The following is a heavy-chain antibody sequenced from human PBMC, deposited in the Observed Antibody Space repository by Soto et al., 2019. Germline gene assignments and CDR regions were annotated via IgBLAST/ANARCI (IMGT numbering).Heavy chain of an antibody. V-gene: IGHV4-38-2*01. CDR2: VYHSGTT. CDR1: GYSISSGYY. Sequence: SETLRVTCAVSGYSISSGYYWGWIRQSPGRGLEWIGNVYHSGTTYYNPSLRSRLTISVDTSKNQFSLKLNSVTAADTAVYYWMRACSSVSCHTHYHGVDVWGQGTSVSVS. J-gene: IGHJ6*02. D-gene: IGHD2-2*01. CDR3: MRACSSVSCHTHYHGVDV.